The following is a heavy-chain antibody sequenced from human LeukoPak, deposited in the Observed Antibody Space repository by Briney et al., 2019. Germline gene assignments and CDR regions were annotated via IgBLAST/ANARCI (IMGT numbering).Heavy chain of an antibody. V-gene: IGHV1-2*02. D-gene: IGHD3-22*01. CDR1: GYTFTGYY. J-gene: IGHJ4*02. CDR2: INPNSGGT. CDR3: ARSDLVVMPTCDY. Sequence: ASLKVSCKASGYTFTGYYMHCVPQAPGQGLECMGWINPNSGGTNYAQKFQGRVTMTRDTSISTAYMELSRLRSDDTAVYYCARSDLVVMPTCDYWGQGTLVTVSS.